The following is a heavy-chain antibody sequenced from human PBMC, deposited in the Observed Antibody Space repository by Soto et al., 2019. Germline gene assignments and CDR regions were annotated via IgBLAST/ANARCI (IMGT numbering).Heavy chain of an antibody. J-gene: IGHJ4*02. CDR1: GFTFSSYA. CDR3: AKHQYSFAHYIDH. CDR2: ISGSGGST. Sequence: GGSLRLSCAASGFTFSSYAMSWVRQAPGKGLEWVSAISGSGGSTYYADSVKGRFTIARDTSNNTLVLHMSSLRAEDTALYYCAKHQYSFAHYIDHWGQGTQVTVSS. D-gene: IGHD5-12*01. V-gene: IGHV3-23*01.